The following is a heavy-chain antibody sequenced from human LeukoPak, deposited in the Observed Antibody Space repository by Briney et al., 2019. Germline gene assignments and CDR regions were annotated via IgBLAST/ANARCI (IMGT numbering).Heavy chain of an antibody. D-gene: IGHD6-19*01. CDR2: ISDSGGRT. Sequence: GGSLRLSCAASGFAFSSQDMGWVRQAPGRGLEWVAAISDSGGRTYYADSVRGRFTISRDHSKNMLFLQMNSLRAEAPAVYYCAKDARRTSGWYFFDYWGQGTLVTVSS. J-gene: IGHJ4*02. CDR1: GFAFSSQD. V-gene: IGHV3-23*01. CDR3: AKDARRTSGWYFFDY.